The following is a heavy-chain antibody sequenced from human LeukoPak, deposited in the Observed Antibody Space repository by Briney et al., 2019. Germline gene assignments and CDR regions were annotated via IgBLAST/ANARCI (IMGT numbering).Heavy chain of an antibody. CDR3: AKPRPARRYGMDV. CDR1: GFTFDDYT. CDR2: ISWDGGST. V-gene: IGHV3-43*01. J-gene: IGHJ6*02. Sequence: PGGSLRLSCAASGFTFDDYTMHWVRQAPGKGLEWVSLISWDGGSTYYADSVKGRFTISRDNSKNSLYLQMNSLRTEDTALYYCAKPRPARRYGMDVWGQGTTVTVSS.